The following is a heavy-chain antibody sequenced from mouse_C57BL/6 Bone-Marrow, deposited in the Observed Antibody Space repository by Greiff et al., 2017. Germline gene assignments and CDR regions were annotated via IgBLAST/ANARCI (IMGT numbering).Heavy chain of an antibody. Sequence: EVKLQESGPGLVKPSQSLSLTCSVTGYSITSGYYWNWIRQFPGNKLEWMGYISYDGSNNSNPFLKNRISITRDTAKNQVFLKLNSVTTEDTATYYGAREGLAWCAYWGQGTLVTVSA. CDR1: GYSITSGYY. V-gene: IGHV3-6*01. CDR3: AREGLAWCAY. J-gene: IGHJ3*01. CDR2: ISYDGSN.